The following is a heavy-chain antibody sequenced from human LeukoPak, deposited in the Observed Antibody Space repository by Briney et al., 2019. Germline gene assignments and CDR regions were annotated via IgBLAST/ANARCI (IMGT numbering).Heavy chain of an antibody. CDR3: AKRYCSGGSCYPFDY. D-gene: IGHD2-15*01. V-gene: IGHV3-30*02. CDR1: GFTFSSYG. Sequence: PGGSLRLSCAASGFTFSSYGMHWVRQAPGQGLEWVAFIRYDGSNKYYADSVKGRFTISRDNSKNTLYLQMNSLRAEDTAVYYCAKRYCSGGSCYPFDYWGQGTLVTVSS. CDR2: IRYDGSNK. J-gene: IGHJ4*02.